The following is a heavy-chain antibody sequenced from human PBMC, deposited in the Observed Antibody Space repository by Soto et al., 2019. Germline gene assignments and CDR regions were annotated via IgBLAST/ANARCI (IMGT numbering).Heavy chain of an antibody. D-gene: IGHD3-22*01. V-gene: IGHV3-7*03. CDR3: ARDFHYYDSGGYYFFDN. J-gene: IGHJ4*02. CDR2: LNQDGSEK. Sequence: GGSLRLSCAASGFTFSSFWMSWVRQAPGKGPEWVANLNQDGSEKYYVDSVKGRFTISRDNAKNSLYLQMYSLRAEDTAVYYCARDFHYYDSGGYYFFDNWGQGTLVTVSS. CDR1: GFTFSSFW.